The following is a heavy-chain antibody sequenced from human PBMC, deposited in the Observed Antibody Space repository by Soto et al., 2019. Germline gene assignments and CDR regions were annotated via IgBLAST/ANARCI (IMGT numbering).Heavy chain of an antibody. CDR1: VFTFNDYA. CDR2: ISWNSGNI. J-gene: IGHJ4*02. CDR3: VRSKGGYSYGTPFDY. V-gene: IGHV3-9*01. D-gene: IGHD5-18*01. Sequence: HPGGSLRHTGSAAVFTFNDYAMRWVRLVLGKGLEWVSSISWNSGNIGYADSVKGRFTTSRDNAKNSLYLQMNSLRPEDTALYYCVRSKGGYSYGTPFDYWGQGT.